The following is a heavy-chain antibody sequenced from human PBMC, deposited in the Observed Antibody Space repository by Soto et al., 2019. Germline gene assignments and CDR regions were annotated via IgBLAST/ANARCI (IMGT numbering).Heavy chain of an antibody. Sequence: ASVKVSCKASGGTFSSYAISWVRQAPGQRLEWMGGIIPIFGTANYAQKFQGRVTITADESTSTAYMELSSLRSEDTAVYYCARDPMKLGYCSGGSCYAKNYYYYYGMDVWGQGTTVTVSS. CDR2: IIPIFGTA. V-gene: IGHV1-69*13. CDR3: ARDPMKLGYCSGGSCYAKNYYYYYGMDV. D-gene: IGHD2-15*01. J-gene: IGHJ6*02. CDR1: GGTFSSYA.